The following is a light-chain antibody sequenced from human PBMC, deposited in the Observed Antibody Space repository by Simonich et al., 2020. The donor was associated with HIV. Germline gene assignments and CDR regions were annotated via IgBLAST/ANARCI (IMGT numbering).Light chain of an antibody. V-gene: IGKV1-5*03. CDR3: QQYNNWPPYT. J-gene: IGKJ2*01. CDR2: GES. Sequence: DIQMTQSPSTLSAFVGDRVTITCRASQSINNWLAWYQQKPGKAPKLLIYGESSLEDGVTLRFSGIGSGTEFTLTISSMQSEDFAVYYCQQYNNWPPYTFGQGTKLEIK. CDR1: QSINNW.